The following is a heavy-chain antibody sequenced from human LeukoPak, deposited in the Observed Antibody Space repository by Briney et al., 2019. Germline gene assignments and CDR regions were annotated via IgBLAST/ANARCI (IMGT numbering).Heavy chain of an antibody. D-gene: IGHD5-18*01. V-gene: IGHV4-59*01. CDR3: ARDTAMAFDY. CDR1: GGSISSYY. CDR2: IYYSGST. Sequence: SETLSLTCTVSGGSISSYYWSWIRQPPGKGLEWIGYIYYSGSTNYNPSLKSRVTISVDTSKIQFSLKLSSVTAADTAVYYCARDTAMAFDYWGQGTLVTVSS. J-gene: IGHJ4*02.